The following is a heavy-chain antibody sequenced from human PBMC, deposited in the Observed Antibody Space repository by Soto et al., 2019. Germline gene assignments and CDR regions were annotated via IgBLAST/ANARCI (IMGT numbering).Heavy chain of an antibody. CDR3: ARNMPAGNPMEFDS. D-gene: IGHD6-13*01. CDR2: ISKSGDPT. CDR1: GFVFSDYE. Sequence: EVQLVPSGGGLERPGGSLRLSCGASGFVFSDYEMNWVRQAPGKGLEWISYISKSGDPTYYSDSVRGRFIVSRDNGKNFLFLQMTTLRVEDTAVYYCARNMPAGNPMEFDSWGQGTLVTVS. V-gene: IGHV3-48*03. J-gene: IGHJ4*02.